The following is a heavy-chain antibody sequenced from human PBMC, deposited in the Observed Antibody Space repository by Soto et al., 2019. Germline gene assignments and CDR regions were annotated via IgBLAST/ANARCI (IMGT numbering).Heavy chain of an antibody. J-gene: IGHJ4*02. CDR2: ISAYNGHT. Sequence: QVQLVQSGGEVKRPGASVRVSCKASGYSFNTYAISWVRQAPGQGLEWMGWISAYNGHTDYAQKFQGRVTMTTDPSTNTVSMGLRGLTSDATAVYYCARGRTWGARDFDYWGQGTLVTVSS. D-gene: IGHD3-16*01. CDR1: GYSFNTYA. CDR3: ARGRTWGARDFDY. V-gene: IGHV1-18*01.